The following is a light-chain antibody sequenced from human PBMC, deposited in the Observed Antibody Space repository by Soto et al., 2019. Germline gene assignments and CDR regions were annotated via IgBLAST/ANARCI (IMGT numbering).Light chain of an antibody. J-gene: IGLJ2*01. CDR1: SNDIGTYNL. V-gene: IGLV2-23*01. CDR2: EGS. CDR3: SSYAGSNTLVV. Sequence: QSALTQPGSLSGSPGQSITISCSGTSNDIGTYNLVSWYQQHPGKAPKLIIFEGSRLPSGVSSRFSGSKSGNTASLTISALLPADEAAYYCSSYAGSNTLVVFGGGTKVTVL.